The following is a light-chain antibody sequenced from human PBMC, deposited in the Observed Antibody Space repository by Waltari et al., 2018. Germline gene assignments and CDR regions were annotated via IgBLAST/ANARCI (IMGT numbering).Light chain of an antibody. V-gene: IGKV1-5*03. CDR2: KAS. CDR3: QQYHSYSRT. CDR1: QSISSW. Sequence: DIQMTQSPSTLSASVGDRVTITCRASQSISSWLAWYQQKPGKAPKLLIYKASNLQSGVPLRFSGSGSGTEFTLTISSLQPDDFATYYCQQYHSYSRTFGHGTKVEIK. J-gene: IGKJ1*01.